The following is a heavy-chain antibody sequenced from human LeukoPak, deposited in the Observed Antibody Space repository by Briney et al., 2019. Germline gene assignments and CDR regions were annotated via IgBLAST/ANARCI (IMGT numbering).Heavy chain of an antibody. Sequence: SETLSLTCTVSGGSISSYYWSWIRQPPGKGLEWIGYIYYSGSTNYNPSLKSRVTISVDTSKNQFSPKLSSVTAADTAVYYCARVRYDSSGNYMDVWGKGTTVTVSS. CDR3: ARVRYDSSGNYMDV. CDR2: IYYSGST. V-gene: IGHV4-59*01. J-gene: IGHJ6*03. CDR1: GGSISSYY. D-gene: IGHD3-22*01.